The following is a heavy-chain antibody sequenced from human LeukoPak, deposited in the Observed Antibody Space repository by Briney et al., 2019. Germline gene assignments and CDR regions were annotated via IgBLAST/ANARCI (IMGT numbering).Heavy chain of an antibody. Sequence: SETLSLTCTVSGGSISSGGYYWSWIRQHPGKGLEWIGYIYYSGSTDYNPSLKSRVTISVDTSKNQFSLKLSSVTAADTAVYYCARGLHPSTVTSWWFDPWGQGTLVTVSS. CDR1: GGSISSGGYY. CDR3: ARGLHPSTVTSWWFDP. D-gene: IGHD4-17*01. J-gene: IGHJ5*02. V-gene: IGHV4-31*03. CDR2: IYYSGST.